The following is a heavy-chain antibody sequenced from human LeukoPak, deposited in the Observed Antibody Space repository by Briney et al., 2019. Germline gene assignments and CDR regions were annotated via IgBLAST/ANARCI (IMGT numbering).Heavy chain of an antibody. CDR2: INSDESSR. V-gene: IGHV3-74*01. CDR3: ARDRGSPDSFDI. J-gene: IGHJ3*02. Sequence: GGSLRLSCVASGFTFTPSWMHWVRQAPGKGLVWVSHINSDESSRNYADSVKGRYTISRDNAKNTLYLQMSSLRAEDTAVYYCARDRGSPDSFDIWGQGTMVTVSS. D-gene: IGHD3-10*01. CDR1: GFTFTPSW.